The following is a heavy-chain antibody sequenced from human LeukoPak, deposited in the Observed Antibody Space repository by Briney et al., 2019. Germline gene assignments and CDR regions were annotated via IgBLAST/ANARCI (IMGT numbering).Heavy chain of an antibody. CDR2: ISGSGGST. Sequence: PGGSLRLSCAASGFTFSSYAMSWVRQAPGKGLEWVSAISGSGGSTYYADSVKGRFAISRDNAKDSLYLQMNSLRAEDTAVYYCAREGGDWSSGFYYYYMDVWGKGTTVTVSS. CDR3: AREGGDWSSGFYYYYMDV. D-gene: IGHD3/OR15-3a*01. V-gene: IGHV3-23*01. J-gene: IGHJ6*03. CDR1: GFTFSSYA.